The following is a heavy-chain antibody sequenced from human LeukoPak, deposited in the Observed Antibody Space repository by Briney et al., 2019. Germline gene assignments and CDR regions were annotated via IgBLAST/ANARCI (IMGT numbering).Heavy chain of an antibody. CDR3: ARDRSLPGDDCSGGSCYIVGYFAY. D-gene: IGHD2-15*01. CDR1: GGSISSYY. V-gene: IGHV4-59*01. CDR2: IYYSGST. Sequence: KPSETLSLTCTVSGGSISSYYWSWIRQPPGKGLEWIGYIYYSGSTNYNPSLKSRVTISVDTSKNQFSLKLSSVTAADTAVYYCARDRSLPGDDCSGGSCYIVGYFAYWGQGTLVTVSS. J-gene: IGHJ4*02.